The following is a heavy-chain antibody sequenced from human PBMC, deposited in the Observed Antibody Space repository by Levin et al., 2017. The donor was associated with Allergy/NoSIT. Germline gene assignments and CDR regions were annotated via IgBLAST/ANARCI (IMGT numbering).Heavy chain of an antibody. CDR1: GFTVSSNY. J-gene: IGHJ2*01. D-gene: IGHD6-19*01. V-gene: IGHV3-53*01. CDR3: ATFTGGSGWYGGAYWYFDL. CDR2: IYSGGST. Sequence: PGGSLRLSCAASGFTVSSNYMSWVRQAPGKGLEWVSVIYSGGSTYYADSVKGRFTISRDNSKNTLYLQMNSLRAEDTAVYYCATFTGGSGWYGGAYWYFDLWGRGTLVTVSS.